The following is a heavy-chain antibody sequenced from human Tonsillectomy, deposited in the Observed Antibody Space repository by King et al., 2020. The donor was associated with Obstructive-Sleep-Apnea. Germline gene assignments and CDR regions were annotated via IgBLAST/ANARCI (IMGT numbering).Heavy chain of an antibody. Sequence: QLVQSGAEVKKPGASVKVSCKASGYTFTSYYMHWVRQAPGQGLEWMGIIHPSGGSTRYAQKVQGRVTITRDTSTSTVYMELSSLRSEDTAVYYCARVGAITIFGVVTTPYYGMDVWGQGTTVTVSS. V-gene: IGHV1-46*01. J-gene: IGHJ6*02. CDR2: IHPSGGST. CDR1: GYTFTSYY. D-gene: IGHD3-3*01. CDR3: ARVGAITIFGVVTTPYYGMDV.